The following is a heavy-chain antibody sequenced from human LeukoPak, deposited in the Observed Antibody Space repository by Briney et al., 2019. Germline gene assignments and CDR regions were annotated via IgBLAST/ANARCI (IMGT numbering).Heavy chain of an antibody. CDR1: GFTFSSYS. D-gene: IGHD6-13*01. V-gene: IGHV3-21*01. J-gene: IGHJ4*02. CDR2: ISSSSSYI. CDR3: ARVGRKLAAAGPSDY. Sequence: KPGGSLRLSCAASGFTFSSYSMNWVRQAPGKGLEWVSSISSSSSYIYYADSVKGRFTISRDNAKNSLYLQMNSLRAEDTAVYYCARVGRKLAAAGPSDYWGQGTLVTVSS.